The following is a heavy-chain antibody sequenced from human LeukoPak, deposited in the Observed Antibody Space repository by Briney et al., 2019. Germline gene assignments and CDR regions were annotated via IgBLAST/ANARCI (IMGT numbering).Heavy chain of an antibody. Sequence: GGSLRLSCAASGFTFSDYYMSWIRQAPGKGLEWVSYISSSGNIIYYADFVKGRFTISRDNAKKSLYLQMNSLRADDTAVYYCARCGRITILGVAGRTGFDPWGQGILVTVSS. CDR3: ARCGRITILGVAGRTGFDP. CDR2: ISSSGNII. CDR1: GFTFSDYY. V-gene: IGHV3-11*04. J-gene: IGHJ5*02. D-gene: IGHD3-3*01.